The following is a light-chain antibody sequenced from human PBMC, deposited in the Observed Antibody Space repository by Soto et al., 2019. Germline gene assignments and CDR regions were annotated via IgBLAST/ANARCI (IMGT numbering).Light chain of an antibody. CDR2: DVS. CDR1: SSDVGGYHY. Sequence: QSVLTQPPSASESPGQSVTISCTGTSSDVGGYHYVSWYQHHPGKAPKLMIYDVSKRPSGVPDRFSGSKSGNTASLTISGLQAEDEADYYCCSYAGSYVFGTGTRSPS. CDR3: CSYAGSYV. J-gene: IGLJ1*01. V-gene: IGLV2-11*01.